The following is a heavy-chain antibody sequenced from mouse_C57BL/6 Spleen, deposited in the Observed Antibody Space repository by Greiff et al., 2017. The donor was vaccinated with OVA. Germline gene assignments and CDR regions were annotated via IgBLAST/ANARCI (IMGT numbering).Heavy chain of an antibody. CDR2: INPNNGGT. CDR3: ARSTMITDWYFDV. D-gene: IGHD2-4*01. CDR1: GYTFTDYN. J-gene: IGHJ1*03. Sequence: EVQLQQSGPELVKPGASVKMSCKASGYTFTDYNMHWVKQSHGQSLEWIGYINPNNGGTSYNQKFKGKATLTVNKSSSTAYMELRSLTSEESAVYYCARSTMITDWYFDVWGTGTTVTVSS. V-gene: IGHV1-22*01.